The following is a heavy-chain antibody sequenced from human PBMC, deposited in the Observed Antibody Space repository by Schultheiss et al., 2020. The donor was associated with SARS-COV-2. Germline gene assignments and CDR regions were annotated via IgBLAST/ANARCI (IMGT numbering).Heavy chain of an antibody. V-gene: IGHV1-46*01. CDR3: ARGDIVVVTANTFYYHGMDV. CDR1: GYTFTSFA. CDR2: INPSGGST. Sequence: GESLKISCKASGYTFTSFAMHWVRQAPGQRLEWMGIINPSGGSTSYAQKFQGRVTMTRDTSTSTVYMELRSLKSEDTAVYYCARGDIVVVTANTFYYHGMDVWGQGTTVTVS. D-gene: IGHD2-21*02. J-gene: IGHJ6*02.